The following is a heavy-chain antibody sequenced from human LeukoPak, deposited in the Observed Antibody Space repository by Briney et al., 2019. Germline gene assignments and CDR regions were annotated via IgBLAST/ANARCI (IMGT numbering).Heavy chain of an antibody. Sequence: QAGGCLRLSCAASGYTFSSYTMSWVRDAPGKGREWVSAISGSGGSTYYAGSVKGRFTISRDNSKNRLYLQMNSLRAEDTAVYYCANHAMAGYTLPDYCGQGTLVTVSP. CDR3: ANHAMAGYTLPDY. CDR1: GYTFSSYT. J-gene: IGHJ4*02. CDR2: ISGSGGST. V-gene: IGHV3-23*01. D-gene: IGHD3-9*01.